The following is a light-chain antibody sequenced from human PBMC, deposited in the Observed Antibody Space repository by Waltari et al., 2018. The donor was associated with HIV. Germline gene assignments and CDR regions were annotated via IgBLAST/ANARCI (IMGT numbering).Light chain of an antibody. J-gene: IGKJ4*01. CDR3: QQYYTTPLS. CDR1: QSFLHSATKKNS. Sequence: DFVMTQSPDPLAVSLGERATITCKSSQSFLHSATKKNSVARYQQKPGQPPKLLISGASTRESGVPARLSGSGSGTEFTLPINNLQAEDLAVYYCQQYYTTPLSFGGGTKVENK. V-gene: IGKV4-1*01. CDR2: GAS.